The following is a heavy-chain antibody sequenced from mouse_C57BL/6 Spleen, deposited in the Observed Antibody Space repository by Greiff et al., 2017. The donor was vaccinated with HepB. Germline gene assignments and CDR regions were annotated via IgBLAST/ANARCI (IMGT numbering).Heavy chain of an antibody. D-gene: IGHD2-4*01. J-gene: IGHJ2*01. CDR3: ARIYDDSHYFDY. CDR1: GYTFTDYN. Sequence: EVQLQQSGPELVKPGASVKIPCKASGYTFTDYNMDWVKQSHGKSLEWIGDINPNNGGTIYNQKFKGKATLTVDKSSSTAYMELRSLTSEDTAVYYCARIYDDSHYFDYWGQGTTLTVSS. CDR2: INPNNGGT. V-gene: IGHV1-18*01.